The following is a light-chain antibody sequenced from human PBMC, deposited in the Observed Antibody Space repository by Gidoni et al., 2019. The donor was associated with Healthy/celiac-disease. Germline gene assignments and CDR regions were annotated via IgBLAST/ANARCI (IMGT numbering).Light chain of an antibody. CDR3: LKDYNYPRT. CDR2: AAS. J-gene: IGKJ2*01. CDR1: QGIRNA. V-gene: IGKV1-6*01. Sequence: AIQITQSPSSLSASVGYRVTITCRASQGIRNALGWYQQKPGKAPKLLIYAASSLQSGVPSRCSGSGSGTDFTITISSLQPEDFATYYCLKDYNYPRTFGQGTKLEIK.